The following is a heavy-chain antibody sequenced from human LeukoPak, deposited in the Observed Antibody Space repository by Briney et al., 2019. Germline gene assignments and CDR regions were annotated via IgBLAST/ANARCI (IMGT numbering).Heavy chain of an antibody. CDR2: ISYDGSNK. V-gene: IGHV3-30-3*01. CDR1: GFTFSSYA. J-gene: IGHJ5*02. Sequence: GGSLRLSCAASGFTFSSYAMHWVRQAPGKGLEWVAVISYDGSNKYYADSVKGRFTISRDNSKNTLYLQMNSLRAEDTAVYYCTRELASWGQGTLVTVSP. CDR3: TRELAS.